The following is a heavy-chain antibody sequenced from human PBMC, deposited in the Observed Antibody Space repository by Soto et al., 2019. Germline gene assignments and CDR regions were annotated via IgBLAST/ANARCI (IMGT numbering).Heavy chain of an antibody. D-gene: IGHD6-6*01. Sequence: SETLSLTCTVSGGSIRSGDHYWSWIRQPPGKGLEWIGYIYYSGSTYYNPSLKSRVTISVDTSKSQFSLKLTSVTAADTAVYYCARERPDGARLDPWGQGALVTVS. CDR2: IYYSGST. CDR1: GGSIRSGDHY. CDR3: ARERPDGARLDP. V-gene: IGHV4-30-4*01. J-gene: IGHJ5*02.